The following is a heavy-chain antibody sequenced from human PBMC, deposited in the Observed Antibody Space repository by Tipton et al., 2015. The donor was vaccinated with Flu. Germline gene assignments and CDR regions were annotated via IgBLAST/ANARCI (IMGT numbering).Heavy chain of an antibody. D-gene: IGHD4-11*01. V-gene: IGHV4-38-2*01. Sequence: GLVKPSETLSLTCGVSGNSIRSSDYYWGWIRQPPGKGLEWIGNIFHSGNTYLNPSLKSRVTISIDTSKNQFSRKLSSVTAADTAVYYCARRDYSNYVSETKNWFDPWGQGALVTVSS. CDR1: GNSIRSSDYY. CDR2: IFHSGNT. J-gene: IGHJ5*02. CDR3: ARRDYSNYVSETKNWFDP.